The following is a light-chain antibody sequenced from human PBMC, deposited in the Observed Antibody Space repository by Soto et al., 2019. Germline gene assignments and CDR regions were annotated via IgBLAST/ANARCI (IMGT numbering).Light chain of an antibody. V-gene: IGKV1-27*01. CDR1: QGIAPY. CDR2: ATS. CDR3: QKYNSSPVS. J-gene: IGKJ4*01. Sequence: HMTHSPSSPSAFITDRSTNTRLGSQGIAPYLAWFQQKPGKVPKLLIYATSTLQSGLPSRFSGSGSGTDFTLTINILQPADVGTYYCQKYNSSPVSFGGGNNVDI.